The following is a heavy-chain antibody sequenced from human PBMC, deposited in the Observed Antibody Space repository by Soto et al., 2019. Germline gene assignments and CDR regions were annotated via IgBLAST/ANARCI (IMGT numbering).Heavy chain of an antibody. CDR1: GFTFTNFF. CDR3: ARDLSYGDFDY. D-gene: IGHD4-17*01. Sequence: ASVKVSCKTSGFTFTNFFMHWVRQAPGQGLEWMGIINPINGNTSFAQKFRGRVTITRDTSTSTVYMELNSLISEDTAVYSCARDLSYGDFDYWGQGTLVTVYS. J-gene: IGHJ4*02. CDR2: INPINGNT. V-gene: IGHV1-46*01.